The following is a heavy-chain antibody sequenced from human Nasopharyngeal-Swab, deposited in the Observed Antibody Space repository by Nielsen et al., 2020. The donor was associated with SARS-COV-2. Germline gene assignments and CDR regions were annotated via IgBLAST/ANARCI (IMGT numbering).Heavy chain of an antibody. V-gene: IGHV3-30*09. CDR1: GFTFRTYA. D-gene: IGHD3-22*01. J-gene: IGHJ4*02. CDR2: ISYDGSNK. Sequence: GGSLRLSCAASGFTFRTYAIHWVRQAPGKGLEWVAIISYDGSNKYYAESVKGRFAISRDNSKNTMYLHMNSLRPEDTAVYYCARERYDSSGYWGVLESWGQGTLVTVSS. CDR3: ARERYDSSGYWGVLES.